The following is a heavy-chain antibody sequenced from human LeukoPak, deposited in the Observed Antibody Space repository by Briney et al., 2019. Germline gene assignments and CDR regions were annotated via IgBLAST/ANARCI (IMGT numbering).Heavy chain of an antibody. CDR2: ISGSGGST. Sequence: GGSLRLSCAASGFTFSSYGMSWVRQAPGKGLEWVSAISGSGGSTYYADSVKGRFTISRDNSKNTLYLQMNSLRAEDTAVYYCAKLWKPRGWFGDYWGQGTLVTVSS. CDR1: GFTFSSYG. D-gene: IGHD3-10*01. J-gene: IGHJ4*02. V-gene: IGHV3-23*01. CDR3: AKLWKPRGWFGDY.